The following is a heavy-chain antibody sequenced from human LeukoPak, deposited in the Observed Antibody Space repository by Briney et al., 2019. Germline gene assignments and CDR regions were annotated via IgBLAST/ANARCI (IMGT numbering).Heavy chain of an antibody. V-gene: IGHV3-21*01. Sequence: GGSLRLSCAVSGFIFNNYIMNWVRQAPGKGLEWVSSITGSGSFVYYADSVKGRFTISRDNAKNSLYLQMNSLRDEDTAVYYCARPSGELDYWGQGTLVTVSS. J-gene: IGHJ4*02. CDR2: ITGSGSFV. CDR3: ARPSGELDY. CDR1: GFIFNNYI. D-gene: IGHD3-10*01.